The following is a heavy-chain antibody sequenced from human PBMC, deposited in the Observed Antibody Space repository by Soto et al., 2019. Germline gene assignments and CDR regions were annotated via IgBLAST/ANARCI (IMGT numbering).Heavy chain of an antibody. CDR1: GFTFSSYG. CDR2: IWYDGSNK. D-gene: IGHD3-10*01. J-gene: IGHJ6*02. Sequence: GGSLRLSCAASGFTFSSYGMHWVRQAPGKGLERVAVIWYDGSNKYYADSVKGRFTISRDNSKNTLYLQMNSLRAEDTAVYYCAREGPQNFRTMANYYYYYGMDVWGQGTTVTVSS. CDR3: AREGPQNFRTMANYYYYYGMDV. V-gene: IGHV3-33*01.